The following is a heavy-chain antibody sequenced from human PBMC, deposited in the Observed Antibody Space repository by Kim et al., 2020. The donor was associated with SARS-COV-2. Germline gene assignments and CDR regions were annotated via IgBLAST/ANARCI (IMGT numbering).Heavy chain of an antibody. D-gene: IGHD6-19*01. CDR3: AAGAGWLIDF. CDR2: IKQDGSEE. CDR1: GFTSSNYW. V-gene: IGHV3-7*01. Sequence: GGSLRLSCAASGFTSSNYWMNWVRQAPGKGLEWVANIKQDGSEENYVDSVEGRFTISRDNAKNSLFLQMNSLRVEDTAVYYCAAGAGWLIDFWGRGTLVIVSS. J-gene: IGHJ2*01.